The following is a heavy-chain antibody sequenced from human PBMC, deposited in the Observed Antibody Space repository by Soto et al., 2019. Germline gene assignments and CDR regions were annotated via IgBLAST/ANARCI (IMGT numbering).Heavy chain of an antibody. CDR3: ARGPGRRQLVRSYYYYYGMDV. J-gene: IGHJ6*02. D-gene: IGHD6-6*01. Sequence: PSETRARSAALYSRSFSSYYWLFLRWPPGKGLEWIGEINHSGSPNYNPSLKSRVTISVDTSKNQFSLKLSSVTAADTAVYYCARGPGRRQLVRSYYYYYGMDVWGQGTTVT. V-gene: IGHV4-34*01. CDR2: INHSGSP. CDR1: SRSFSSYY.